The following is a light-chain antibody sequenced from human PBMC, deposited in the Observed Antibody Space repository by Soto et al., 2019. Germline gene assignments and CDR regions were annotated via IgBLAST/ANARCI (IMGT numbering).Light chain of an antibody. V-gene: IGKV3-11*01. CDR2: DAS. CDR1: QSVPNY. Sequence: EIVLTQSPVTLSLSPGESATLSCRASQSVPNYLAWYQQRPGQAPRLLIYDASHRAAGVPARFSGGESGTDFTLTISSLEPEDFAVYYCQHRTNFNFGQGTRLDIK. J-gene: IGKJ5*01. CDR3: QHRTNFN.